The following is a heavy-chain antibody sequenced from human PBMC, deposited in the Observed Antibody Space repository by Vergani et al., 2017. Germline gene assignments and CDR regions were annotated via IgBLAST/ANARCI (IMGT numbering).Heavy chain of an antibody. CDR1: GFSLTTGGEG. V-gene: IGHV2-5*01. D-gene: IGHD3-9*01. J-gene: IGHJ3*01. CDR3: VRRLGCFDWDGAFDV. Sequence: QITLRESGPTLVKPTQTLTLTCTFSGFSLTTGGEGVGWIRQPPGRALEWLAFVYWNDDERYSPSLKSRVTITKDTSKNEVILTMATMDPVDTATSYCVRRLGCFDWDGAFDVWGPGTMVADSS. CDR2: VYWNDDE.